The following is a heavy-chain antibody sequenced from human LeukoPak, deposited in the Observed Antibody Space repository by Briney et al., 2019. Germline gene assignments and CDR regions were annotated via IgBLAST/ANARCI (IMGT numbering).Heavy chain of an antibody. J-gene: IGHJ6*03. Sequence: GASVKVSSEVSGGTFSSYAISWVRQAPGQGGEWMGGIIPIFGTANYAQKFQGRVTITTDESTSTAYMELSSLRSEDTAVYYCASINYYYYCMDVWGKGTTVTVSS. V-gene: IGHV1-69*05. CDR1: GGTFSSYA. CDR3: ASINYYYYCMDV. CDR2: IIPIFGTA.